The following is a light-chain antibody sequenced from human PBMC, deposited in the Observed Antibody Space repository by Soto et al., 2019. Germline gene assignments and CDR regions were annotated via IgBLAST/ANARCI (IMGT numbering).Light chain of an antibody. CDR3: QQHGNWPIT. CDR1: QIVRSNS. CDR2: DES. V-gene: IGKV3D-20*02. Sequence: EMVLTQSPGTLSLSPGDSATLSCRASQIVRSNSLAWYQQKPGQPPRILIYDESSRPPGIPDRLSGSGSGTDLTLTISRLEPEDFAVYYCQQHGNWPITFGQGTRLEIK. J-gene: IGKJ5*01.